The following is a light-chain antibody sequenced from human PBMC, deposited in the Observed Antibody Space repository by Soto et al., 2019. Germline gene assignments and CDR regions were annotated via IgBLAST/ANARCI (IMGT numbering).Light chain of an antibody. J-gene: IGLJ3*02. CDR3: SSYTNTNPRV. CDR1: SSDVGGYKY. V-gene: IGLV2-14*01. CDR2: DVS. Sequence: QSALTQPGSVSGIAVQSITISCTGTSSDVGGYKYVSWYQQHPGKAPKLLIYDVSYRSSGVSNRFSGSKSGNTSSLTISGLQPEDEADYYCSSYTNTNPRVFCGGTKLTVL.